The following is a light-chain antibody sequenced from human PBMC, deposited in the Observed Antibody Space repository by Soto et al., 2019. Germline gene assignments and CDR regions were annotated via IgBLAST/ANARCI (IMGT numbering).Light chain of an antibody. CDR3: QHSGDFRWT. CDR2: GAS. V-gene: IGKV3-20*01. J-gene: IGKJ1*01. CDR1: QSVSSSN. Sequence: EIVLTQSPGTLSLSPGERATLSCRASQSVSSSNLAWYQQKPGQAPRLLIYGASSRATGIPDRFSGRGFGTDFTLTISRLEPEDFAVYYCQHSGDFRWTFGQGTKVDI.